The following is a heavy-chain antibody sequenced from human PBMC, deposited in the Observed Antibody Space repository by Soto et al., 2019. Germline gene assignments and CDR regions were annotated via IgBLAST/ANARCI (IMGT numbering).Heavy chain of an antibody. D-gene: IGHD3-10*01. V-gene: IGHV1-18*01. Sequence: ASVKVSCKASGGTFSSYGISWVRQAPGQGLEWMGWISAYNGNTNYAQKLQGRVTMTTDTSTSTAYMELRSLRSDDTAVYYCARVRFLEWLPHYYGSGSYPYYYYGMDVWGQGTTVTVSS. CDR2: ISAYNGNT. CDR3: ARVRFLEWLPHYYGSGSYPYYYYGMDV. J-gene: IGHJ6*02. CDR1: GGTFSSYG.